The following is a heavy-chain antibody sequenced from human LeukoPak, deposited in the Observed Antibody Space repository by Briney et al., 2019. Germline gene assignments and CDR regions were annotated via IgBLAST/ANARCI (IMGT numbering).Heavy chain of an antibody. V-gene: IGHV3-64*01. CDR3: ARSPMFGSGTFYYYYYMDV. CDR1: GYIFTTYW. D-gene: IGHD3-10*01. Sequence: GESLKISCKTSGYIFTTYWIGWVRQAPGKGLEYVSAISSNGGSTYYANSVKGRFTISRDNSKNTLYLQMGSLRAEDMAVYYCARSPMFGSGTFYYYYYMDVWGKGTTVTVSS. J-gene: IGHJ6*03. CDR2: ISSNGGST.